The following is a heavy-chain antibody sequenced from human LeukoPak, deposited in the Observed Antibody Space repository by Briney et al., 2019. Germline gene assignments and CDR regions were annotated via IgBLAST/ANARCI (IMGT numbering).Heavy chain of an antibody. J-gene: IGHJ4*02. Sequence: GGSLRLSCAASGFTFSSYGMHWVRQAPGKGLEWVAVISYDGSNKYYADSVRGRFTISRDNSKNTLYLQMNSLRAEDTAVYYCAKEGTTVTRTFDYWGQGTLVTVSS. CDR1: GFTFSSYG. CDR2: ISYDGSNK. D-gene: IGHD4-17*01. V-gene: IGHV3-30*18. CDR3: AKEGTTVTRTFDY.